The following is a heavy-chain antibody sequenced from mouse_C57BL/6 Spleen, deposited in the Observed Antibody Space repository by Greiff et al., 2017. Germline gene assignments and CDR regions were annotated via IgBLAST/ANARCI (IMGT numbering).Heavy chain of an antibody. D-gene: IGHD2-10*02. CDR1: GYTFTNYW. V-gene: IGHV1-63*01. J-gene: IGHJ1*03. Sequence: VPLQPSGAELVRPGTSVKMSCKASGYTFTNYWIGWAKQRPGHGLAWIGDIYPGGGYTNYNEKFKGKATLTADKSSSTAYMQFSSLTSEDSAIYYCARSDGPSPYWYFDVWGTGTTVTVSS. CDR2: IYPGGGYT. CDR3: ARSDGPSPYWYFDV.